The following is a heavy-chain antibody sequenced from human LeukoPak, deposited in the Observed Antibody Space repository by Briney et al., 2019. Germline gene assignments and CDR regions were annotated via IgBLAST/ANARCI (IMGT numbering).Heavy chain of an antibody. J-gene: IGHJ4*02. CDR2: VYHSGST. CDR1: GGSIRSGGSS. V-gene: IGHV4-30-2*01. CDR3: ARYITMVRGSITPSGFDY. D-gene: IGHD3-10*01. Sequence: PSAGLSLTCVDPGGSIRSGGSSWSWIRQPPGKGLEWIGYVYHSGSTYTKPSFKTGSTSSVDRSKNQFSLKLSSVNAADTPAYNCARYITMVRGSITPSGFDYWGQGTLVTVSS.